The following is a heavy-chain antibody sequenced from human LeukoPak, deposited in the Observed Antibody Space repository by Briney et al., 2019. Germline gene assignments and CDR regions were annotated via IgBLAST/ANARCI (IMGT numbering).Heavy chain of an antibody. CDR1: GFIFSSYS. CDR3: ARDAPYDFWSGYYSLDAFDI. D-gene: IGHD3-3*01. J-gene: IGHJ3*02. V-gene: IGHV3-21*01. CDR2: ISSSSSYI. Sequence: PGGSLRLSCAASGFIFSSYSMNWVRQAPGKGLEWVSSISSSSSYIYYADSVKGRFTISRDNAKNPLYLQMNSPRAEGTAVYYCARDAPYDFWSGYYSLDAFDIWGQGTMVTVSS.